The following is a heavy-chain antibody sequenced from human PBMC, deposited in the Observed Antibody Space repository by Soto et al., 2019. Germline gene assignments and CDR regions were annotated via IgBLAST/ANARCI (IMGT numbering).Heavy chain of an antibody. D-gene: IGHD6-13*01. Sequence: ASVKVSCKASGYTFTNYYVHWVRQAPAQGLEWMGMINPSGGSTNYAKKFQGRVTMTRDTSTSTVYMELSSLRSEVTAVYYCARRYSSRWHFDYWGQGTLVTVSS. V-gene: IGHV1-46*03. CDR3: ARRYSSRWHFDY. J-gene: IGHJ4*02. CDR1: GYTFTNYY. CDR2: INPSGGST.